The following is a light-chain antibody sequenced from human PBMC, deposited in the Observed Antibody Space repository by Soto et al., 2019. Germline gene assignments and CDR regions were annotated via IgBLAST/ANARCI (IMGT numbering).Light chain of an antibody. V-gene: IGKV3-20*01. CDR1: QSVTSSN. CDR2: GAS. J-gene: IGKJ3*01. Sequence: EIVLTQSPGTLSLSPGERATLSCRASQSVTSSNLAWFQQKPGQAPMLLIYGASSRAIGIPDRFSGSGSGTDFTLTISRLEPEDFAVYYCQQYGSSPFTFGPGTKVDI. CDR3: QQYGSSPFT.